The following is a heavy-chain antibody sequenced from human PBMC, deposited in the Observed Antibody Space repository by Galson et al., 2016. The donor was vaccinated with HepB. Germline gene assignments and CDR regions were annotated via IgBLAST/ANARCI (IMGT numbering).Heavy chain of an antibody. J-gene: IGHJ6*02. V-gene: IGHV3-30*18. CDR3: AKDYCSDTCHLGRWNV. CDR1: GFSFSNYG. Sequence: SLRLSCAASGFSFSNYGMHWVRQAPGKGLEWVAGVSYGGSKNYYVDSVKGRFTISRDNSKNIPYLQMNSLRPEDTAIYYCAKDYCSDTCHLGRWNVWGQGTPVTVSS. CDR2: VSYGGSKN. D-gene: IGHD2-15*01.